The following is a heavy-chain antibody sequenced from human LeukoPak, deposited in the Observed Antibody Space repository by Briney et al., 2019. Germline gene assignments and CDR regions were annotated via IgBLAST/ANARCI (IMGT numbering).Heavy chain of an antibody. CDR2: INHNGGA. J-gene: IGHJ4*02. Sequence: SETLSLTCAVYVGSFSGYHWTWIRQTPDKGLEWIGEINHNGGANYNPSLESRATMSVDTSKNQFSLKLRSVTVADTAVYFCARSAFDSSGWKGNDYWGQGTLVTVSS. CDR1: VGSFSGYH. CDR3: ARSAFDSSGWKGNDY. D-gene: IGHD6-19*01. V-gene: IGHV4-34*01.